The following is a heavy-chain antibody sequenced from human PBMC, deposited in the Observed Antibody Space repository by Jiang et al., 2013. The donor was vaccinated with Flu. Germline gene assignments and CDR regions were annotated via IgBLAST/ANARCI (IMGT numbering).Heavy chain of an antibody. D-gene: IGHD5-24*01. J-gene: IGHJ4*02. Sequence: ESGGGLVQPGGSLRLSCAASGFTFSSYEMNWVRQAPGKGLEWVSYISSSGSTIYYADSVKGRFTISRDNAKNSLYLQMNSLRAEDTAVYYCARLDRDGYNFDYWGQGTLVTVSS. V-gene: IGHV3-48*03. CDR2: ISSSGSTI. CDR3: ARLDRDGYNFDY. CDR1: GFTFSSYE.